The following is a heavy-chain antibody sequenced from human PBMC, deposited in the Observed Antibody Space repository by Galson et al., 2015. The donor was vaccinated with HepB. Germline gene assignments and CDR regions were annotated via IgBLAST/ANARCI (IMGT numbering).Heavy chain of an antibody. CDR2: IIPIFGTA. CDR3: ARRGGVTIFGVVTPGAFDI. D-gene: IGHD3-3*01. CDR1: GCTFSSYA. V-gene: IGHV1-69*13. J-gene: IGHJ3*02. Sequence: SVKVSCKASGCTFSSYAISWVRQAPGQGLEWMGGIIPIFGTANYAQKFQGRVTITADESTSTAYMELSSLRSEDTAVYYCARRGGVTIFGVVTPGAFDIWGQGTMVTVSS.